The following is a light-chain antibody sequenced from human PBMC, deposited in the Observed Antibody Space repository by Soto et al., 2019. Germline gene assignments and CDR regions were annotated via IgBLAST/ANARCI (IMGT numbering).Light chain of an antibody. V-gene: IGKV3-11*01. CDR2: DTS. J-gene: IGKJ5*01. CDR3: QQRSNWPIT. CDR1: QSVSSN. Sequence: EIVLTQSPATLSLSPGERATLSCRASQSVSSNLAWYQQKPGQAPRLLIYDTSNRATGIPARFSGSGSGTDFTLTINNLDPEDFAVYYCQQRSNWPITFGQGTRLEIK.